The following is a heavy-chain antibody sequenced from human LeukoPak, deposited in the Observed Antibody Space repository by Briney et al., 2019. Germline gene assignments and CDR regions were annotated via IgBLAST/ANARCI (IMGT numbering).Heavy chain of an antibody. Sequence: GGSLRLSCAASGFTFSRYSMNWVRQAPGKGLEWVSYISSSSSTIYYADSVKGRFTISRDNSKNTLYLQMNSLRAEDTAVYYCAKGATIFGVVTYFDYWGQGTLVTVSS. D-gene: IGHD3-3*01. CDR3: AKGATIFGVVTYFDY. V-gene: IGHV3-48*01. CDR1: GFTFSRYS. J-gene: IGHJ4*02. CDR2: ISSSSSTI.